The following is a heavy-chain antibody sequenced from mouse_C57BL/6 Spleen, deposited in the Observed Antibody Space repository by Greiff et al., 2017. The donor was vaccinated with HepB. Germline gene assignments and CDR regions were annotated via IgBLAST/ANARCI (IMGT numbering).Heavy chain of an antibody. CDR2: IHPNSGST. J-gene: IGHJ3*01. D-gene: IGHD2-3*01. V-gene: IGHV1-64*01. CDR3: ARAYDGYYLFAY. Sequence: QVQLQQPGAELVKPGASVKLSCKASGYTSTSYWMHWVKQRPGQGLEWIGMIHPNSGSTNYNEKFKSKATLTVDKSSSTAYMQLSSLTSEDSAVYYCARAYDGYYLFAYWGQGTLVTVSA. CDR1: GYTSTSYW.